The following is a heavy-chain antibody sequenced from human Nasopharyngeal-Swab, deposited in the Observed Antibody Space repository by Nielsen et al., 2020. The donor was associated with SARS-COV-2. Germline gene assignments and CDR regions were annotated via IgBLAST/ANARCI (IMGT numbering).Heavy chain of an antibody. V-gene: IGHV3-49*01. Sequence: GESLKISCTTSGFIFGDYAMSWFRQAPGKGLEWVGFIRSKTYGGAPEYAASVKGRFTISRDGAESIAYLHMNSLETEDTGVYYCARSVGSYHGQGAFDIWGQGTMVTVSS. CDR3: ARSVGSYHGQGAFDI. J-gene: IGHJ3*02. CDR1: GFIFGDYA. CDR2: IRSKTYGGAP. D-gene: IGHD1-26*01.